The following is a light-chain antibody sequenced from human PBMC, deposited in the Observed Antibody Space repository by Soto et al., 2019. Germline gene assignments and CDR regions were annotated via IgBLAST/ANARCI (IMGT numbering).Light chain of an antibody. CDR2: GAS. CDR3: QQYNNWPRT. Sequence: EIVLTQSPATLSLSPGERATLSCWASQSVSNYFVWYQQKPGQAPRLLIYGASTRATGIPARFSGSGSGTEFTLTISSLQSEDFAVYYCQQYNNWPRTFGQGTKVDIK. V-gene: IGKV3-15*01. CDR1: QSVSNY. J-gene: IGKJ1*01.